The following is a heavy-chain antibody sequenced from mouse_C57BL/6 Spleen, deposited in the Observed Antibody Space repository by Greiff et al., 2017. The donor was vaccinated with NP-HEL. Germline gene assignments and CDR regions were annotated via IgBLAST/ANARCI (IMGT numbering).Heavy chain of an antibody. CDR2: INPNYGTT. Sequence: VQLKESGPELVKPGASVSISCKASGYSFTDYNMNWVKQSNGKSLEWIGVINPNYGTTSYNQKFKGKATLTVDQSSSTAYMKLNSLTSEDSAVYYCVTAAQATGFDYWGQGTTRTVSS. V-gene: IGHV1-39*01. CDR3: VTAAQATGFDY. CDR1: GYSFTDYN. J-gene: IGHJ2*01. D-gene: IGHD3-2*02.